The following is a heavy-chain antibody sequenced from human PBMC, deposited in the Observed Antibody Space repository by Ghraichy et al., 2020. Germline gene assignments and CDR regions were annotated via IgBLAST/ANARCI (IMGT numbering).Heavy chain of an antibody. Sequence: LTCAASGFTLARYSFHWVRQAPGKGLEWVALISNDGIHTYTADSVKGRITISRDNSRNTLYLQLNSLRAEDTAVYYCARDRGEDFYYGMDVWGQGTTVTVSS. CDR3: ARDRGEDFYYGMDV. J-gene: IGHJ6*02. D-gene: IGHD7-27*01. CDR2: ISNDGIHT. V-gene: IGHV3-30*04. CDR1: GFTLARYS.